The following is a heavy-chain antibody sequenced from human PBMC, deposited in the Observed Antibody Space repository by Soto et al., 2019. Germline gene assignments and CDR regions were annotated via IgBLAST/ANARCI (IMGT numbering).Heavy chain of an antibody. V-gene: IGHV3-74*03. CDR2: INSDGTTT. CDR1: GFTSSNYW. D-gene: IGHD6-25*01. Sequence: GGSLRLSCAASGFTSSNYWMYWVRQAPGKGLLWVSRINSDGTTTTYADSVQGRFTISRDNAKNTLYLQMNSLRAEDTAIYYCVRAEYNSGWFDPWGQGTRVTVSS. CDR3: VRAEYNSGWFDP. J-gene: IGHJ5*02.